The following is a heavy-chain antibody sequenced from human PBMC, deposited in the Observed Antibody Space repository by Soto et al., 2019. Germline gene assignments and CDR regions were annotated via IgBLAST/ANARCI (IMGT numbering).Heavy chain of an antibody. V-gene: IGHV4-59*01. CDR1: GGSISSYY. J-gene: IGHJ4*02. D-gene: IGHD2-21*02. Sequence: PSETLSLTCTVSGGSISSYYWSWIRQPPGKGLEWIGYIYYSGSTNYNPSLKSRATISVDTSKNQFSLKLSSVTAADTAVYYCAGGLFCGGDCYYPNDYWGQGTLVTVSS. CDR3: AGGLFCGGDCYYPNDY. CDR2: IYYSGST.